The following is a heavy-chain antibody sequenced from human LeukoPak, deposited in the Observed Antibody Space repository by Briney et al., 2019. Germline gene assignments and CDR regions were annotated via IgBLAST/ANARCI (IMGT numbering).Heavy chain of an antibody. CDR2: IIPIFGTA. J-gene: IGHJ4*02. CDR1: GGTFSSYA. Sequence: SVKVSCKASGGTFSSYAISWVRQAPGQGLEWMGGIIPIFGTANYAQKFQGRVTITADESTSTAYMELSSLRSEDTAVYYCTRDYSYDFWSDYSGGAGSYFRYWGQGTLVTVSS. V-gene: IGHV1-69*13. D-gene: IGHD3-3*01. CDR3: TRDYSYDFWSDYSGGAGSYFRY.